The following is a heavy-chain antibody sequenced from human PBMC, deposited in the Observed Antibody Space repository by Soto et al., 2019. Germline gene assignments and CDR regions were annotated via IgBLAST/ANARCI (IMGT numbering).Heavy chain of an antibody. D-gene: IGHD6-19*01. CDR3: ARESIAVAGDAEYFQH. J-gene: IGHJ1*01. Sequence: GGSLRLSCAASGFTFSSYGMHWVRQAPGKGLEWVAVIWYDGSNKYYTDSVKGRFTISRDNSKNTLYLQMNSLRAEDTAVYYCARESIAVAGDAEYFQHWGQGTLVTVSS. CDR2: IWYDGSNK. CDR1: GFTFSSYG. V-gene: IGHV3-33*01.